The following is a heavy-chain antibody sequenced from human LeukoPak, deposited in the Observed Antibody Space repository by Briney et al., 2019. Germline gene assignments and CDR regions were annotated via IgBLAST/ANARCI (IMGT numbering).Heavy chain of an antibody. D-gene: IGHD2-2*01. Sequence: PSETLTLTCTVSGGSISSGGYYWSWIRQHPGKGLEWIGYIYYSGSTYYSPSLKSRVTISVDTSKNQFSLKLSSVTAADTAVYYCARGHGLLVPAARGAYFDYWGQGTLVTVSS. V-gene: IGHV4-31*03. J-gene: IGHJ4*02. CDR1: GGSISSGGYY. CDR3: ARGHGLLVPAARGAYFDY. CDR2: IYYSGST.